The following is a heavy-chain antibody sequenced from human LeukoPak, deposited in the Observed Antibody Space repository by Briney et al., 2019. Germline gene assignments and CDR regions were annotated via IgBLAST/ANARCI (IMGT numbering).Heavy chain of an antibody. J-gene: IGHJ4*02. V-gene: IGHV1-18*01. CDR1: GYTFISYG. Sequence: ASVKVSCKASGYTFISYGISWVRQAPGQGLEWMGWISAYSGTTKYTQGLRGRVTMTTETSTSTAYMELGSLRSDDTAVYYCARLRVINGDLDYWGQGTLVTVSS. CDR2: ISAYSGTT. CDR3: ARLRVINGDLDY.